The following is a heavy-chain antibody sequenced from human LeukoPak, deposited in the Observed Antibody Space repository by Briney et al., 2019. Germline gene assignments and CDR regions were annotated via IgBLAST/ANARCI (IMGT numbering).Heavy chain of an antibody. CDR1: GGSISSYY. V-gene: IGHV4-59*01. J-gene: IGHJ6*02. CDR2: IYYSGST. D-gene: IGHD3-22*01. CDR3: ARGYGWDSSGYYPYYYGMDV. Sequence: PSETLSLTCTVSGGSISSYYWSWIRQPPGKGLEWIGYIYYSGSTNYNPSLKSRVTISVDTSKNQFSLKLSSVTAADTAVYYCARGYGWDSSGYYPYYYGMDVWGQGTTVTVSS.